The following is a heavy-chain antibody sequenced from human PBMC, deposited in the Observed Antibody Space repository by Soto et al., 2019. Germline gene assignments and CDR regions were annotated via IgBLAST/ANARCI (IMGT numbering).Heavy chain of an antibody. J-gene: IGHJ5*02. Sequence: SETLSLTCTVSGGSINSGGYYWSWIRQRPGKGLEWIGFISDSGSTYYSASLRSRSVISVDTSRNQFSLKMASVTVADTAIYYCTTMDRRWYDPWGQGAPVTVSS. V-gene: IGHV4-31*03. CDR3: TTMDRRWYDP. CDR2: ISDSGST. D-gene: IGHD2-2*03. CDR1: GGSINSGGYY.